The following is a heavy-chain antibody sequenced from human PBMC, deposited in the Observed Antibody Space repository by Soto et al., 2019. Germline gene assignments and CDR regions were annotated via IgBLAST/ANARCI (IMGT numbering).Heavy chain of an antibody. CDR2: INHSGST. CDR1: GGSFSGYY. D-gene: IGHD2-21*02. CDR3: ARGPHVVVVTAYNWFDY. J-gene: IGHJ5*01. Sequence: SETLSLTCAVYGGSFSGYYWSWIRQPPGKGLEWIGEINHSGSTNYNPSLKSRVTISVDTSKNQFSLKLSSVTAADTAVYYCARGPHVVVVTAYNWFDYWGQGTLVTVS. V-gene: IGHV4-34*01.